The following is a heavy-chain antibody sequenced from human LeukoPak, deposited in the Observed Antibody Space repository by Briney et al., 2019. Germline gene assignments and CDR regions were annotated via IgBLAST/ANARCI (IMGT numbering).Heavy chain of an antibody. CDR2: INAGNGDT. J-gene: IGHJ4*02. V-gene: IGHV1-3*01. Sequence: GASVKVSCKASGYTFTKYVVHWVRQAPGQRPEWMGWINAGNGDTKYSQNFQDGVTITRDTSANTAYMELSSLTSEDTALYYCARDDCGDTCYPGGYWGQGTLVTVSS. CDR3: ARDDCGDTCYPGGY. D-gene: IGHD2-21*01. CDR1: GYTFTKYV.